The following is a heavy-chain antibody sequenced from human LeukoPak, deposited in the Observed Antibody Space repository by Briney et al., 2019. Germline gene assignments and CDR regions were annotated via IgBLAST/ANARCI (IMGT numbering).Heavy chain of an antibody. D-gene: IGHD1-26*01. CDR3: AKGRGSPYYFEY. J-gene: IGHJ4*02. V-gene: IGHV3-23*01. CDR1: GFTFSSFA. CDR2: VSGSGAST. Sequence: GGSLRLSCAASGFTFSSFAMPWVRQAPGKGLEWVSAVSGSGASTYYADSVKGRFTISRDNSKNTLYLQMNSLRAEDTAVYYCAKGRGSPYYFEYWGQGTLVTVSS.